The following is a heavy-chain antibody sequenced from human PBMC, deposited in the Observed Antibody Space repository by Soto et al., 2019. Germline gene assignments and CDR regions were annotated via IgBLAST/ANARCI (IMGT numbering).Heavy chain of an antibody. CDR2: IYHRGST. V-gene: IGHV4-4*02. CDR1: GDSISSSNW. J-gene: IGHJ4*02. D-gene: IGHD6-13*01. CDR3: TRVAAAGASAAAGASDY. Sequence: SETLSLTCAVSGDSISSSNWWSWVRQAPGKGLEWIGEIYHRGSTNYNPSLKSRVTISVDKSKNQFSLKLTSVTAADTAVYFCTRVAAAGASAAAGASDYWGQGTLVTVSS.